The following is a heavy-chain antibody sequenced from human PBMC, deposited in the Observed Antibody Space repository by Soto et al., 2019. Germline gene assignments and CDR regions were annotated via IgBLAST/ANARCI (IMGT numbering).Heavy chain of an antibody. CDR1: GDYIHVGGYY. D-gene: IGHD2-2*01. CDR2: IYYTGKT. J-gene: IGHJ5*02. V-gene: IGHV4-30-4*01. CDR3: GRDLTSNANCIDP. Sequence: SETLSLTCSVSGDYIHVGGYYWAWIRQRPGKGLEWMGYIYYTGKTYYNPSLESRLTMSVDRSKNQFSLRLTSVTAADTAVYFCGRDLTSNANCIDPWGQGTLVTVSS.